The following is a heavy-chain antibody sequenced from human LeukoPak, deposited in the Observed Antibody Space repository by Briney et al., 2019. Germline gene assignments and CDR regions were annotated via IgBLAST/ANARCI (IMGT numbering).Heavy chain of an antibody. CDR2: ISGTGGST. CDR3: AKDRVYYYDSSGYYSDY. D-gene: IGHD3-22*01. CDR1: GFTLSSYA. J-gene: IGHJ4*02. V-gene: IGHV3-23*01. Sequence: PGGSLRLSCAASGFTLSSYAMSWVRQAPGKGLEWVSGISGTGGSTYYADSVKGRFTISRDNSKNTLYLQMNSRRAEDTAVHYCAKDRVYYYDSSGYYSDYWGQGTLVTVSS.